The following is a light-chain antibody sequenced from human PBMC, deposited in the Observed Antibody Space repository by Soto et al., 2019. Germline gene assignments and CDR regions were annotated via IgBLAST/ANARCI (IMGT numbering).Light chain of an antibody. V-gene: IGLV2-14*01. J-gene: IGLJ1*01. CDR1: SSDVGGYNY. Sequence: QSVLTQPASVSGSPGQSITISCTGTSSDVGGYNYVSWYHQHPGKDPKLMIYDVSYRPSGVSDRFSGSKSGNTASLTISGLQSEDEADYYCDSYTSGSSYVFGTGTKLTVL. CDR2: DVS. CDR3: DSYTSGSSYV.